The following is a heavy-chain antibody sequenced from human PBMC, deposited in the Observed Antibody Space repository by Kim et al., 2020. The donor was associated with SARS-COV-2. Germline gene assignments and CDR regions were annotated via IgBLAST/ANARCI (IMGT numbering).Heavy chain of an antibody. J-gene: IGHJ4*02. CDR3: ARDLFHTGFDY. D-gene: IGHD2-8*02. V-gene: IGHV1-3*01. Sequence: NTKFSQQFPGRVTFTMDTSANTASMGLSSLGSEDTAVYYCARDLFHTGFDYWGQGTLVAVSS. CDR2: NT.